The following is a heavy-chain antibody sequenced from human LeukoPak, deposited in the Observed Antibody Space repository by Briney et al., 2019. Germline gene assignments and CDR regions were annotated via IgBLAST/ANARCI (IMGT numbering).Heavy chain of an antibody. D-gene: IGHD3-3*01. J-gene: IGHJ4*02. CDR3: AREAGPFWSGYRNQFDY. CDR2: ISYDGSNK. Sequence: PGGSLRLSCAASGFTFSNAWMSWVRQGPGKGLEWVAVISYDGSNKYYADSVKGRFTISRDNSKNTLYLQMNSLRAEDTAVYYCAREAGPFWSGYRNQFDYWGQGTLVTVSS. V-gene: IGHV3-30*03. CDR1: GFTFSNAW.